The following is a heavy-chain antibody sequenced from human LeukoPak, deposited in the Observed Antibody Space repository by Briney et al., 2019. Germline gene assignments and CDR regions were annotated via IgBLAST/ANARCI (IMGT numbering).Heavy chain of an antibody. J-gene: IGHJ6*03. V-gene: IGHV3-7*04. CDR2: IKQHGSEK. D-gene: IGHD3-10*01. Sequence: GGSLRLSCAASGFTFSNYEMNWVRQAPGKGLEWVANIKQHGSEKHYVDSVKGRFTISRDNAKSSLYLQMNSLRAEDTAVYYCVRGRNPDRITIIRPKEYYYMDVWGRGTTVTVSS. CDR3: VRGRNPDRITIIRPKEYYYMDV. CDR1: GFTFSNYE.